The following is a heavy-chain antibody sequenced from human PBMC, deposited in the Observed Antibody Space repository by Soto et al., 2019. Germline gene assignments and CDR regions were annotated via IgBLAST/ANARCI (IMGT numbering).Heavy chain of an antibody. CDR3: GRLEGLATISYYFDY. CDR1: GSSVSSSSYY. D-gene: IGHD3-9*01. V-gene: IGHV4-39*01. CDR2: AYYSGST. J-gene: IGHJ4*02. Sequence: SETLSLTCTVSGSSVSSSSYYWGWVRQPPGKGLEWIGSAYYSGSTYYNPSLESRVTISVDKSKNQFSLKLMSLSAADTAVYYCGRLEGLATISYYFDYWGQGALVTVSS.